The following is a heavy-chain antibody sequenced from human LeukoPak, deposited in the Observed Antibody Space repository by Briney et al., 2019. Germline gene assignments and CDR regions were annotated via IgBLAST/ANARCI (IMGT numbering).Heavy chain of an antibody. CDR1: GGSISSSSYY. D-gene: IGHD6-19*01. J-gene: IGHJ4*02. Sequence: SETLSLTCTVSGGSISSSSYYWGWIRQPPGKGLEWIGSIYYSGSTYYNPSLKSRVTISVDTSKNQFSLKLSSVTAADTAVYYCAGGGSSGWYHYWGQGTLVTVSS. CDR3: AGGGSSGWYHY. CDR2: IYYSGST. V-gene: IGHV4-39*07.